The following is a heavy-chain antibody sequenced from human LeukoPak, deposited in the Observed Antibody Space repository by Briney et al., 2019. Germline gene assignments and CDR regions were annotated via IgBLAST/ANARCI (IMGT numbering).Heavy chain of an antibody. CDR2: IIPIFGTA. D-gene: IGHD6-19*01. CDR3: ARGSSGWYNWFDP. J-gene: IGHJ5*02. Sequence: SVKVSCKASGGTLSSYAISWVRQAPGQGLEWMGGIIPIFGTANYAQKFQGRVTITADESTSTAYMELSSLRSEDTAVYYCARGSSGWYNWFDPWGQGTLVTVSS. CDR1: GGTLSSYA. V-gene: IGHV1-69*13.